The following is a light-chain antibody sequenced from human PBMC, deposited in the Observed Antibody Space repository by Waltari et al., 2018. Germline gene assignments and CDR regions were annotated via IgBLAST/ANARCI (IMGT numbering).Light chain of an antibody. CDR3: QNYERLPAT. Sequence: EAVLTQSPGTLSLSPGERATLSSRASQSVSRALVWYQQKPGQAPRLLIYGVSNRATGIPDRFSGSGSGTDFSLTISRLEPEDFAVYYCQNYERLPATFGQGTRVEIK. CDR2: GVS. V-gene: IGKV3-20*01. J-gene: IGKJ1*01. CDR1: QSVSRA.